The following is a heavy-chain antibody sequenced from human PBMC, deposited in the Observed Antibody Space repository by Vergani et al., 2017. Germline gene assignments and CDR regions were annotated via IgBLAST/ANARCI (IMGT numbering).Heavy chain of an antibody. J-gene: IGHJ6*02. V-gene: IGHV1-69*12. CDR3: ARDRKGVGPVYGMDV. Sequence: QVQVVQSGAEVKKPGSSVKVSCKASGGIFNDYGFSWVRQAPGQGLEWMGWIIPIFGTANYAQKFQGRVTITADESTSTAYMELSSLRSEDTAVYYCARDRKGVGPVYGMDVWGQGTTVTVSS. CDR2: IIPIFGTA. D-gene: IGHD3-3*01. CDR1: GGIFNDYG.